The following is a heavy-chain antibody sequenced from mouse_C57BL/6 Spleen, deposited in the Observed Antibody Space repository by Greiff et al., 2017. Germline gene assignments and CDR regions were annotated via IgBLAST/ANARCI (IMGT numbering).Heavy chain of an antibody. D-gene: IGHD2-5*01. Sequence: EVKLMESGGDLVKPGGSLKLSCAASGFTFSSYGMSWVRQTPDKRLEWVATISSGGSYTYYPDSVKGRFTISRDNAKNTLYLQMSSLKSEDTAMXYCARGDSNLFDYWGQGTTLTVSS. CDR1: GFTFSSYG. V-gene: IGHV5-6*01. CDR3: ARGDSNLFDY. J-gene: IGHJ2*01. CDR2: ISSGGSYT.